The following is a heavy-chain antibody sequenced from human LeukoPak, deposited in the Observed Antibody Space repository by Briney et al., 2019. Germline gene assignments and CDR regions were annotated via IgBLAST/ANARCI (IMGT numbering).Heavy chain of an antibody. CDR1: GFTFRSYA. Sequence: GGSLRLSCEASGFTFRSYAMHWVRQAPGKGLEXXXVISSDGSDKFYADSVKGRFTISRDNSKNTLYLQMNSLRAEDTAVYYCAKDPYSSSSGYFDYWGQGTLVTVSS. CDR3: AKDPYSSSSGYFDY. V-gene: IGHV3-30*18. D-gene: IGHD6-6*01. CDR2: ISSDGSDK. J-gene: IGHJ4*02.